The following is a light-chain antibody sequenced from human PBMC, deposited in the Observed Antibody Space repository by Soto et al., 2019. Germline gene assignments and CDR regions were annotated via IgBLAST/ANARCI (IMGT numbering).Light chain of an antibody. Sequence: QLVLTQPPSASGSPGQSVTISCTGTSSDVGGYDYVSWYQQYPGKAPKLIIYEVVKRPSGVPNRFSGSRSGSTASLTVSGLQAEDEADYYCSSYAGSNTGVFGGGTKVTVL. CDR2: EVV. CDR3: SSYAGSNTGV. J-gene: IGLJ3*02. CDR1: SSDVGGYDY. V-gene: IGLV2-8*01.